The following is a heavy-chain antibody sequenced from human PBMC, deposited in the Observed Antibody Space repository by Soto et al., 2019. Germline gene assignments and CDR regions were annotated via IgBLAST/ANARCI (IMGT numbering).Heavy chain of an antibody. J-gene: IGHJ4*02. CDR1: GASINSGGYY. V-gene: IGHV4-31*03. Sequence: SETLSLTCTVSGASINSGGYYWNWIRQHPGKGLEWIGYIYYSGTTYYNPSLKSRVTISVDTSKNQFSLKLNSVTAADTAVYFCARAKLDHHDSGVYYYFDYWGQGTMVPVYS. CDR3: ARAKLDHHDSGVYYYFDY. CDR2: IYYSGTT. D-gene: IGHD3-22*01.